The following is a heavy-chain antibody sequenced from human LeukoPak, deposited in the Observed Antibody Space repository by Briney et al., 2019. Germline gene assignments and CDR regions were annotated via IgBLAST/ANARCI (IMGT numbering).Heavy chain of an antibody. J-gene: IGHJ4*02. Sequence: SETLSLTCAVYGGSFSGYYWSWIRQPPGKGLEWIGEINHSGSTNYNPSLKSRVTISVDTSKNQFSLKLSSVTAADTAVYYCARSPTTVTTLGVWGQGTLVTVSS. V-gene: IGHV4-34*01. CDR3: ARSPTTVTTLGV. D-gene: IGHD4-11*01. CDR2: INHSGST. CDR1: GGSFSGYY.